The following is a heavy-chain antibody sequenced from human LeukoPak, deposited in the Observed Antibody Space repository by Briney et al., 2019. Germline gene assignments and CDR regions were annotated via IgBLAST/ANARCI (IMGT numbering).Heavy chain of an antibody. Sequence: AGGSLRLSCAASGFTFSSYGMHWVRQAPGKGLEWVAFIRYDGSNKYYADSVKGRFTISRDSSKNTLYLQMNSLRAEDTAVYYCAKGKKNRGYSSPYFDYWGQGTLVTVSS. CDR3: AKGKKNRGYSSPYFDY. CDR2: IRYDGSNK. J-gene: IGHJ4*02. V-gene: IGHV3-30*02. D-gene: IGHD6-13*01. CDR1: GFTFSSYG.